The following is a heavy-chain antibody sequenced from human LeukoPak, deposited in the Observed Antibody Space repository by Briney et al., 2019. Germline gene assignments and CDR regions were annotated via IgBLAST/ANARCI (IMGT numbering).Heavy chain of an antibody. Sequence: SVNVSCKASGGTFSSYAISWVRQAPGQGLEWMGGIIPIFGTANYAQKFQGRVTITADESTSTAYMELSSLRSEDTAVYYCATLIQYYYGSGSSNWFDPWGQGTLVTVSS. J-gene: IGHJ5*02. CDR1: GGTFSSYA. D-gene: IGHD3-10*01. CDR3: ATLIQYYYGSGSSNWFDP. V-gene: IGHV1-69*13. CDR2: IIPIFGTA.